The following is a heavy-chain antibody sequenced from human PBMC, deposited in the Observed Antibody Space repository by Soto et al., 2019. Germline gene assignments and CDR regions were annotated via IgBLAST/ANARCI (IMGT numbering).Heavy chain of an antibody. Sequence: PSETLSLTCPVSGGSISSSSYYWGWIRQPPGKGLEWIGSIYYSGSTYYNPSLKSRVTISVDTSKNQFSLKLSSVTAADTAVYYCARILKNLGAYYYYGMDVGGQGTRVTVS. V-gene: IGHV4-39*01. CDR3: ARILKNLGAYYYYGMDV. CDR1: GGSISSSSYY. J-gene: IGHJ6*02. CDR2: IYYSGST.